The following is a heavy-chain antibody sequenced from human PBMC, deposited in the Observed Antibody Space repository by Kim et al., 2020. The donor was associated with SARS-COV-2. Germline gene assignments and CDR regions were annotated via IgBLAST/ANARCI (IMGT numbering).Heavy chain of an antibody. D-gene: IGHD1-26*01. V-gene: IGHV3-43*01. CDR3: AKDMVREPALDI. J-gene: IGHJ3*02. Sequence: YYREPVKDPVNISRDNSKNSLYLQMNSLRTEDTALYYCAKDMVREPALDIWGQGTMVTVSS.